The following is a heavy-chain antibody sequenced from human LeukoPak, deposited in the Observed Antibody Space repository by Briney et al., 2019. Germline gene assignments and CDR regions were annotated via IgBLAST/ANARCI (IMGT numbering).Heavy chain of an antibody. Sequence: HSETLSLTCAVYGGSFSGYYWSWIRQPPGKGLEWIGEINHSGSTNYNPSLMSRVTISVDTSKNQFSLKLSSVTAADTAVYYCARGGFGELLDADYFDYWGQGTLVTVSS. J-gene: IGHJ4*02. CDR2: INHSGST. D-gene: IGHD3-10*01. CDR1: GGSFSGYY. V-gene: IGHV4-34*01. CDR3: ARGGFGELLDADYFDY.